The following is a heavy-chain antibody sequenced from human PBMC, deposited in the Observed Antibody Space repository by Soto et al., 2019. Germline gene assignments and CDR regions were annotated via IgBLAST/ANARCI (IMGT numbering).Heavy chain of an antibody. CDR1: GGTFSSYA. D-gene: IGHD2-2*01. Sequence: QVQLVQSGAEVKKPGSSVKVSCKASGGTFSSYAISWVRQAPGQGLEWMGGIIPIFGTANNAQKFQGRVTITADESTSTAYMDLSSLRSEDTAVYYCAGHVPAAGYYYGMDVWGRGTTVTVSS. CDR3: AGHVPAAGYYYGMDV. J-gene: IGHJ6*02. V-gene: IGHV1-69*12. CDR2: IIPIFGTA.